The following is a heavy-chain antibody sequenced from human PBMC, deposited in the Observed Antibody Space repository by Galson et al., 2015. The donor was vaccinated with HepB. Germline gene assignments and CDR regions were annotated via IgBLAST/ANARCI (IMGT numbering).Heavy chain of an antibody. J-gene: IGHJ4*02. CDR1: GFTFINHA. CDR3: AREGRGWLFDY. CDR2: ITSDGSA. D-gene: IGHD6-19*01. V-gene: IGHV3-23*01. Sequence: SLRLSCAASGFTFINHALSWVRQAPGMGLEWVSSITSDGSAYYADSVRGRSTISRDNSKNTVSLQINSLRAEDTAVYYCAREGRGWLFDYWGRGTLVPVSS.